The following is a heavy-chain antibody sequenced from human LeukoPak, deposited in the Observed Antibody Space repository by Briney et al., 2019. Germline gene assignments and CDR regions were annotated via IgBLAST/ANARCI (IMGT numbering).Heavy chain of an antibody. CDR3: ARSSSSNLYFDY. Sequence: SVKVSCKASVGTFSSYAISWVRQAPGQGLEWMGRIIPILGIANYAQKFQGRVTITADKSTSTAYMELSSLRSEDTAVYYCARSSSSNLYFDYWGQGTLVTVSS. J-gene: IGHJ4*02. V-gene: IGHV1-69*04. CDR2: IIPILGIA. CDR1: VGTFSSYA. D-gene: IGHD6-6*01.